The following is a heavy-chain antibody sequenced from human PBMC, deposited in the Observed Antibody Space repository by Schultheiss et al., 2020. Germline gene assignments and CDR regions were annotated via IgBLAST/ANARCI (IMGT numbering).Heavy chain of an antibody. CDR2: IRSKANSYAT. J-gene: IGHJ6*02. CDR1: GFTFSGSA. Sequence: GGSLRLSCAASGFTFSGSAMHWVRQASGKGLEWVGRIRSKANSYATAYAASVKGRVTISRDDSKNTAYLQMNSLKTEDTAVYYCTILQTYYYDSSGYMGRSMDVWVQGTTVTVSS. D-gene: IGHD3-22*01. V-gene: IGHV3-73*01. CDR3: TILQTYYYDSSGYMGRSMDV.